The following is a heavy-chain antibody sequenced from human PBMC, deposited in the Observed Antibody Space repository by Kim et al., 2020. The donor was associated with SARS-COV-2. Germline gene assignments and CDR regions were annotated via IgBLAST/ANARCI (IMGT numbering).Heavy chain of an antibody. Sequence: GGSLRLSCAASGFTFSNAWMSWVRQAPGKGLEWVGRIKSKTDGGTTDYAAPVKGRFTISRDDSKNTLYLQMNSLKTEDTAVYYCTTDNGVLEWSNYYYYMDVWGKGTTVTVSS. V-gene: IGHV3-15*01. J-gene: IGHJ6*03. CDR3: TTDNGVLEWSNYYYYMDV. CDR2: IKSKTDGGTT. CDR1: GFTFSNAW. D-gene: IGHD3-3*01.